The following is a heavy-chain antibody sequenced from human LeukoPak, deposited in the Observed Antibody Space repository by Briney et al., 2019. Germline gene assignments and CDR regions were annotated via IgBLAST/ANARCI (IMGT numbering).Heavy chain of an antibody. CDR2: INSDGSST. V-gene: IGHV3-74*01. Sequence: PGGYLRLYCAASGFTFSSNWMHWVRQAQGKGLAWVSRINSDGSSTSYADSVKGRFTISRDNAKNTLYLQMNSLRAEDTAVYYCAREMVVNPYWGQGTLVTVSS. J-gene: IGHJ4*02. D-gene: IGHD2-15*01. CDR3: AREMVVNPY. CDR1: GFTFSSNW.